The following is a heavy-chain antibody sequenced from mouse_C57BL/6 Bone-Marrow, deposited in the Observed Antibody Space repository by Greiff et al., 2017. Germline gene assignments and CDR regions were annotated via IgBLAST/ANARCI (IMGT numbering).Heavy chain of an antibody. CDR2: IYPRSGNT. Sequence: VQLQQSGAELARPGASVKLSCKASGYTFTSYGISWVKQRTGQGLEWIGEIYPRSGNTYYTEKFKGKATLTADKSSSTAYMELRSLTSEDSAVYFCTRAREVEYFDYWGKGTTLTVAS. V-gene: IGHV1-81*01. D-gene: IGHD1-1*01. CDR3: TRAREVEYFDY. J-gene: IGHJ2*01. CDR1: GYTFTSYG.